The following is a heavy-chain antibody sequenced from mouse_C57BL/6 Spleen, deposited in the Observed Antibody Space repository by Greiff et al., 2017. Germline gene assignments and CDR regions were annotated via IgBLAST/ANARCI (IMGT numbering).Heavy chain of an antibody. D-gene: IGHD4-1*01. CDR1: GYSITSGYY. V-gene: IGHV3-6*01. CDR2: ISYAGSN. Sequence: VQLQQSGPGLVQPSQSLSLTCSVTGYSITSGYYWNWLRQFPGNNLEWMGYISYAGSNNYNPSLTNRISITRDTSKNQFFLKLNSVTTEDTATYYCAGPLGLWYCDVWGTGTTVTVSS. CDR3: AGPLGLWYCDV. J-gene: IGHJ1*03.